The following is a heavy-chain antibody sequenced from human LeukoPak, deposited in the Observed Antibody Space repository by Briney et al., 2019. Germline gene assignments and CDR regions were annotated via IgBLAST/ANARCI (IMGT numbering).Heavy chain of an antibody. V-gene: IGHV1-8*01. CDR3: ARGPRRRAFDI. J-gene: IGHJ3*02. CDR2: LNPKSGNT. CDR1: GYTFTSYD. Sequence: ASVKVSCKASGYTFTSYDINWVRQATGQGLEWMGWLNPKSGNTGYAQKFQGRVTMTRNTSISTAYMELSSLRSEDTAVYYCARGPRRRAFDIWGQGTMVTVSS.